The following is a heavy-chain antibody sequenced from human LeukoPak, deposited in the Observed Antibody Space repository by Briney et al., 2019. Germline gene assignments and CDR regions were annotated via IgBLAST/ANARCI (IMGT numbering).Heavy chain of an antibody. Sequence: GGSLRLSCAASGFTFSSYAMSWVRQAPGKGLEGVSVIYSGGSTYYADSVKGRFTISRDNSKNTLYLQMNSLRAEDTAAYYCARVKANWGWYFDYWGQGTLVTVSS. V-gene: IGHV3-53*01. J-gene: IGHJ4*02. CDR3: ARVKANWGWYFDY. CDR1: GFTFSSYA. CDR2: IYSGGST. D-gene: IGHD7-27*01.